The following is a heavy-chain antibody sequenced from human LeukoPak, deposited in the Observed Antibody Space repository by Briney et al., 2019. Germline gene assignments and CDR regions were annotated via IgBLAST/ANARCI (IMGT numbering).Heavy chain of an antibody. J-gene: IGHJ3*02. D-gene: IGHD2-15*01. CDR3: AGVRILTDAFDI. CDR2: INHSGST. CDR1: GGSFSGYY. V-gene: IGHV4-34*01. Sequence: SETLSLTCAVYGGSFSGYYWSWIRQPPGKGLEWIGEINHSGSTNYNPSLKSRVTISVDTSKNQFSLKLSSVTAADTAVYYCAGVRILTDAFDIWGQGTMVTVSS.